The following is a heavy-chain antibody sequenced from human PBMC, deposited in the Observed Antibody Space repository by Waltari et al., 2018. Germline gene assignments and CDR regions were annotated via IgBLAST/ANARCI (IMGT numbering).Heavy chain of an antibody. CDR3: AKDTDLIVMVTGGFDY. V-gene: IGHV3-23*01. J-gene: IGHJ4*02. D-gene: IGHD2-21*02. CDR2: VSGSGGST. CDR1: GFTFGSYA. Sequence: EVQLLESGGGLVQPGGSLRLSCAASGFTFGSYAMSWVRQAPGKGLEWVSVVSGSGGSTYYADSVKGRFTISRDISKNTLFLQMNSLRAEDTAVYYCAKDTDLIVMVTGGFDYWGQGTLVTVSS.